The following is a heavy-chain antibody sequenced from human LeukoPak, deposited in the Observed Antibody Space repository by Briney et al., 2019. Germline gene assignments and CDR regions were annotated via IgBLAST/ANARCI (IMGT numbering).Heavy chain of an antibody. Sequence: PGGSLRLSCAASGFTLSSFWMSWVRQAPGKGLEWVANIKQDGNETNYAYSVKGRFTISRANAKNSLYLQMSSLRAEDMAVYYCATIKVRANNYDTDGFEYWGQGTLVTVSS. CDR3: ATIKVRANNYDTDGFEY. D-gene: IGHD3-10*01. CDR2: IKQDGNET. CDR1: GFTLSSFW. V-gene: IGHV3-7*05. J-gene: IGHJ4*02.